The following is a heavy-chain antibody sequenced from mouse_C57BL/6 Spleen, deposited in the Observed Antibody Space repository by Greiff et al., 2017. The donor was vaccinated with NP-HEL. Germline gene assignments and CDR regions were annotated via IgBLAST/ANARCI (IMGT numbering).Heavy chain of an antibody. Sequence: QVQLQQPGAELVKPGASVKMSCKASGYTFTSYWITWVKQRPGQGLEWIGDIYPGSGSTNYNEKFKSKATLTVDTSSSTAYMQLSSLTSEDSAVYYCARSGYYGSSPSSFDYWGQGTTLTVSS. CDR3: ARSGYYGSSPSSFDY. CDR1: GYTFTSYW. V-gene: IGHV1-55*01. CDR2: IYPGSGST. J-gene: IGHJ2*01. D-gene: IGHD1-1*01.